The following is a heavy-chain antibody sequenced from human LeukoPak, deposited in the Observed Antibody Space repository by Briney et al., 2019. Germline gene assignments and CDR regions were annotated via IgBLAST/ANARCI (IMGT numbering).Heavy chain of an antibody. D-gene: IGHD4-17*01. CDR3: AKAVTTSWGDYYSGMDV. J-gene: IGHJ6*02. CDR1: GFTFSNYA. V-gene: IGHV3-23*01. CDR2: IGGSGGRT. Sequence: PGGSLRLSCAASGFTFSNYAMSWVRQAPGKGLEWVSGIGGSGGRTYYADLVRGRFTISRDTSKNTLYLQMNSLRAEDTAIYYCAKAVTTSWGDYYSGMDVWGRGTTVTVSS.